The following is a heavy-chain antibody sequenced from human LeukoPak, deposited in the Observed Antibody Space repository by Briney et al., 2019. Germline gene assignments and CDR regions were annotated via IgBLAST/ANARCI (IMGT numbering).Heavy chain of an antibody. CDR3: AKDNGKWDFLALFDH. J-gene: IGHJ4*02. D-gene: IGHD1-14*01. CDR2: ISYDGTKT. CDR1: EFTFSRYA. V-gene: IGHV3-30*18. Sequence: GGYLRLSCAASEFTFSRYAMHWVRKAPGKGLEWLAIISYDGTKTYYADSVKGRITISRDNSKNILYLQMNSPRTEDTGLYYCAKDNGKWDFLALFDHWGQGAHVIVS.